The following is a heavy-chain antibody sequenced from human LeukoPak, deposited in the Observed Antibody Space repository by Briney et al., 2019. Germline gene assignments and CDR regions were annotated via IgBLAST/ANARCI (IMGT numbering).Heavy chain of an antibody. D-gene: IGHD6-19*01. V-gene: IGHV3-23*01. CDR3: AKDREIAVAGYRWVAYFDF. CDR1: GFTFSSYT. CDR2: ISGSGANT. J-gene: IGHJ4*02. Sequence: GGSLRLSCAASGFTFSSYTMSWVRQAPGKGLEWVSGISGSGANTYYADSVKGRFTISRDNSKNTLYLQMNSLRAEDTAIYYCAKDREIAVAGYRWVAYFDFWGQGTLVTVSS.